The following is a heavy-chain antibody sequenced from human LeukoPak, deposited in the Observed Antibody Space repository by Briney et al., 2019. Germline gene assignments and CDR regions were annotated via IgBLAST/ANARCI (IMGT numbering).Heavy chain of an antibody. D-gene: IGHD4-17*01. V-gene: IGHV3-23*01. CDR2: ISGSGGST. J-gene: IGHJ5*02. CDR1: GFTFSSYA. CDR3: ASSTAGHNWFDP. Sequence: PGGSLRLSCAASGFTFSSYAMSWVRQAPGKGLEWVSAISGSGGSTYYADSVKGRFTISRDNAKNTLYLQMNSLRAEDTAVYYCASSTAGHNWFDPWGQGTLVTVSS.